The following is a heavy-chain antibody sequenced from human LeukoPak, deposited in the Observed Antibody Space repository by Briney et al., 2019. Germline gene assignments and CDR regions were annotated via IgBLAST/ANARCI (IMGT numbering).Heavy chain of an antibody. CDR1: GGTFSSYT. Sequence: SVKVSCKASGGTFSSYTISWVRQAPGQGLEWMGRIIPILGIANFAQKSQGRVTITADKSTSTAYMELSSLRSEDTAVYYCARDRAYGSGSVYWGQGTLVTVSS. V-gene: IGHV1-69*04. CDR3: ARDRAYGSGSVY. CDR2: IIPILGIA. D-gene: IGHD3-10*01. J-gene: IGHJ4*02.